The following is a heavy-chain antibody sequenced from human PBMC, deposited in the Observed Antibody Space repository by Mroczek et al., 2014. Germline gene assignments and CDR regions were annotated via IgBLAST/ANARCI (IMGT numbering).Heavy chain of an antibody. CDR2: ISGSGGST. D-gene: IGHD1-7*01. CDR3: AKDSRNYYFQPRSSRVLDY. Sequence: VQLQQSGEAWYSLGGSLRLSCAASGFTFSSYAMSWVRQAPGKGLEWVSAISGSGGSTYYADSVKGRFTISRDNSKNTLYLQMNSLRAEDTAVYYCAKDSRNYYFQPRSSRVLDYWGQGTLVTVSS. V-gene: IGHV3-23*01. J-gene: IGHJ4*02. CDR1: GFTFSSYA.